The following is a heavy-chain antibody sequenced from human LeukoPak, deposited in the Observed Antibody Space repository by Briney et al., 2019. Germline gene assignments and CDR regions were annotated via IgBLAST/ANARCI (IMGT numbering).Heavy chain of an antibody. CDR3: ARDDTPAPGRDNYSWVDY. D-gene: IGHD5-24*01. J-gene: IGHJ4*02. V-gene: IGHV7-4-1*02. Sequence: ASVKVSCKASGYTFTNYAMNWVRQAPGQGLEWMGWVNTNTGNPTYAQGFTGRFVFSLDTSVSTAYLQISSLKAEDTAVYYCARDDTPAPGRDNYSWVDYWAREPWSPSPQ. CDR2: VNTNTGNP. CDR1: GYTFTNYA.